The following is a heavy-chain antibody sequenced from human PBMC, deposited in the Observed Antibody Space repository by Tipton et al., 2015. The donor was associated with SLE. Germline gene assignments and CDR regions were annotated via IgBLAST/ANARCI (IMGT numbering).Heavy chain of an antibody. V-gene: IGHV4-34*01. CDR1: GGSFSGYY. D-gene: IGHD6-19*01. CDR2: INHSGIT. Sequence: TLSLTCAVYGGSFSGYYWNWIRQPPGKGLEWIGEINHSGITNYNPSLKSRVTISVDTSKNQFSLNLSSVTAADTAVYYCARMGIAVAGIDYWGQGTLVTVSS. J-gene: IGHJ4*02. CDR3: ARMGIAVAGIDY.